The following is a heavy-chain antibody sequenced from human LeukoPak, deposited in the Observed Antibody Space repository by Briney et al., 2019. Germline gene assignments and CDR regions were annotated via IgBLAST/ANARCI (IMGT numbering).Heavy chain of an antibody. J-gene: IGHJ4*02. CDR1: GFTFSKYW. CDR3: ARSNRGDSSAYYGFDY. D-gene: IGHD3-22*01. V-gene: IGHV3-7*01. Sequence: GGSLRLSCAASGFTFSKYWTSWVRQAPGKGLEWVANIKEDGSEEKYVGSVKGRFTISRDNAKNSVYLQMNSLRVEDTAVYYCARSNRGDSSAYYGFDYWGQGTPVTVSS. CDR2: IKEDGSEE.